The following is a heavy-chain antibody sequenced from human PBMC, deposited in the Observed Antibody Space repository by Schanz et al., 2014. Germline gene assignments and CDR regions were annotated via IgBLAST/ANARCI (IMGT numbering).Heavy chain of an antibody. CDR1: GYTFTDYH. CDR3: ARESTVIRGLSGWFDP. D-gene: IGHD3-10*01. CDR2: INPNSGGT. J-gene: IGHJ5*02. V-gene: IGHV1-2*06. Sequence: QVQLVQSGAEVKKPGASVKVSCKSSGYTFTDYHIHWVRQAPGQGPEYMGRINPNSGGTNFAQKFQGRLTMTRDTSISTVYMELSRLRSDDTAVYYCARESTVIRGLSGWFDPWGQGTLVTVSS.